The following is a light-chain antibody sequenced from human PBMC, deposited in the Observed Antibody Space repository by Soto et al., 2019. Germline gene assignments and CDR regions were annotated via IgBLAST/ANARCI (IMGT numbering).Light chain of an antibody. CDR2: KVS. CDR1: QSLVHSDGIAY. V-gene: IGKV2-30*02. Sequence: DVVMTQSPLSLPVTLGQPASISCMSNQSLVHSDGIAYFSWFQQRPGRSPRRLIYKVSNRDSGVPARFSGSGSGTDFALKISRVEAEDGVVYYCMQGTHWPINFGQRTRLEN. CDR3: MQGTHWPIN. J-gene: IGKJ5*01.